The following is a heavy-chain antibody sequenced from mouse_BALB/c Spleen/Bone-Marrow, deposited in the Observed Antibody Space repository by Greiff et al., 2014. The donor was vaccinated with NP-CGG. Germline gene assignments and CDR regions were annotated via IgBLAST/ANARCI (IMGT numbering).Heavy chain of an antibody. J-gene: IGHJ2*01. V-gene: IGHV2-9*02. CDR1: GFSLASYG. CDR3: TREREGDGYYDFDY. D-gene: IGHD2-3*01. Sequence: VHLVKSGPGLVAPSQSLTITCTVSGFSLASYGIHWVRQPPGKGLEWLGVIWAGGATNYNSALMSRLSISKDNSKSQVFLKMNSLQIDDTAMFYCTREREGDGYYDFDYWGQGTIFTVSS. CDR2: IWAGGAT.